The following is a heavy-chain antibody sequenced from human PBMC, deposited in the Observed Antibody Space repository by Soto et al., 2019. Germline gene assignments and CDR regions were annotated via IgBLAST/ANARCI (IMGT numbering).Heavy chain of an antibody. Sequence: SETLSLTCVVSGVSINNADCSWSWIRQPPGRGLEWIGYIYQSGSTTYNPSLKSRLTISLDRSKNEVSLKLTSVTAADTAVYYCTSDYTLRSYRFDYWGRGILVTVSS. CDR1: GVSINNADCS. V-gene: IGHV4-30-2*01. CDR2: IYQSGST. J-gene: IGHJ4*02. D-gene: IGHD3-10*01. CDR3: TSDYTLRSYRFDY.